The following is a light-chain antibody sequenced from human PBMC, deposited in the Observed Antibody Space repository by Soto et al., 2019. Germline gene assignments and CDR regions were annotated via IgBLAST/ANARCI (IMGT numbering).Light chain of an antibody. Sequence: DIQLTQSPSFLSTSVGDTVTITCRASQGISSYLAWYQQKPGKTPNLLIYAASTLLSGVPSRFSGSGSGTEFTLTISSLQPEDFATYYCQQLHSYPYTFGQGTKLEI. CDR2: AAS. CDR1: QGISSY. J-gene: IGKJ2*01. CDR3: QQLHSYPYT. V-gene: IGKV1-9*01.